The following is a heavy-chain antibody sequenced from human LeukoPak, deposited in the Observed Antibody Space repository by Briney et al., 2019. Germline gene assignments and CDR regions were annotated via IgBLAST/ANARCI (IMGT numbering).Heavy chain of an antibody. Sequence: GRSLRLSCAASGLTLSSYAMHWVRQAAGRGLEWVAAISYEGSNKYYADSVRGRFTISRDNYKKTLDLQADSLRAEDTAVYYCARVFYGSGTAPYYYGMDVWGQGTTVTVSS. D-gene: IGHD3-10*01. J-gene: IGHJ6*02. V-gene: IGHV3-30-3*01. CDR2: ISYEGSNK. CDR3: ARVFYGSGTAPYYYGMDV. CDR1: GLTLSSYA.